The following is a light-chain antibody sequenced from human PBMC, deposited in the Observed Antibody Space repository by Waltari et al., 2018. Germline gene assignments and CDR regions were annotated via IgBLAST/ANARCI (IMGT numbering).Light chain of an antibody. CDR1: QSLLHSSGFNY. Sequence: DFVMTQSPLSLPVTPGEPASISCRSSQSLLHSSGFNYLDWYLQKPGQSPHLLIYWGSHRASGVPDRFSGSGSGTDFTLKISRVEAEDVGVYYCMQALQTPWTFGQGTKVEIK. J-gene: IGKJ1*01. V-gene: IGKV2-28*01. CDR3: MQALQTPWT. CDR2: WGS.